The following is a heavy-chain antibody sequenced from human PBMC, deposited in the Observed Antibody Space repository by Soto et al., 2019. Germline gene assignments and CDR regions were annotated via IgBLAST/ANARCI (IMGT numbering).Heavy chain of an antibody. CDR1: GFTFSSYA. CDR2: ISYDGSNK. V-gene: IGHV3-30-3*01. J-gene: IGHJ4*02. CDR3: ARDPGY. Sequence: QVQLVESGGGVVQPGRSLRLSCAASGFTFSSYAMHWVRQAPGKGLEWVAVISYDGSNKYYEDSVKGRFTISRDNSKNTLYLQMNSLRAEDTAVYYCARDPGYWGQGTLVTVSS.